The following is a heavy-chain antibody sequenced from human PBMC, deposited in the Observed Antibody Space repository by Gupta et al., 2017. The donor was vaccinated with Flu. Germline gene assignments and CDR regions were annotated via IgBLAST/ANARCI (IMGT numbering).Heavy chain of an antibody. Sequence: EVQLVESGGGLVHHGGALRLWCAASAVTVSAYAMHCVRQAPGEGLEWVAPVSGGSTFIHYTDTVQGRFTIFRDNAKNSLFLQMNSLRVEDTAVYYWARVYGGTSIPSAMDGWGRGTTVTVSS. J-gene: IGHJ6*02. CDR2: VSGGSTFI. CDR3: ARVYGGTSIPSAMDG. D-gene: IGHD4-17*01. V-gene: IGHV3-21*02. CDR1: AVTVSAYA.